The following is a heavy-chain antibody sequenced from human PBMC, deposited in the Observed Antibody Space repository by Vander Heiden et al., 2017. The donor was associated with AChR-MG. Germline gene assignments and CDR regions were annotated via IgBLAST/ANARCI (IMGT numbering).Heavy chain of an antibody. CDR3: ARDRYDYGDSKEALDV. Sequence: EVQLVESGGGLVKPGGSLRLSCEVSGFTFSSFTMTWVRQSPGKGLQWVSSISSSSTYIAYEDSLRGRFTISRDNAKKSVYLHMSSLRAEDTAVYYCARDRYDYGDSKEALDVWGRGTRVTVSS. V-gene: IGHV3-21*01. D-gene: IGHD4-17*01. CDR1: GFTFSSFT. J-gene: IGHJ3*01. CDR2: ISSSSTYI.